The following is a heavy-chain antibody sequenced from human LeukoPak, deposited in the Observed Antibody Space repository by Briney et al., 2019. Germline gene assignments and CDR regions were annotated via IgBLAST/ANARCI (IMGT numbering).Heavy chain of an antibody. V-gene: IGHV3-74*01. Sequence: GGSLRLSCAASGFTFSSYWMHWVRQAPGKGLVWVSRTNSDGSSTSYADSVKGRFTISRDNAKNTLYLQMNSLRAEDTAVYYCARDFKYCSGGSCSWGAFDIWGQGTMVTVSS. CDR3: ARDFKYCSGGSCSWGAFDI. D-gene: IGHD2-15*01. CDR2: TNSDGSST. CDR1: GFTFSSYW. J-gene: IGHJ3*02.